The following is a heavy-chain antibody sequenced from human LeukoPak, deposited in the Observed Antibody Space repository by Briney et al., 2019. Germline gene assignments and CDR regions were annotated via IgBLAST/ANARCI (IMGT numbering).Heavy chain of an antibody. CDR2: IIPIFGIA. J-gene: IGHJ3*01. Sequence: SVKVSCKAPGGTFSSYAISWVRQAPGQGLEWMGGIIPIFGIANYAQKFQGRVTITADESTSTAYMELSSLRSEDTAVYYCARRSYLAFDVWGQGTMVTVSS. CDR1: GGTFSSYA. V-gene: IGHV1-69*13. CDR3: ARRSYLAFDV. D-gene: IGHD1-26*01.